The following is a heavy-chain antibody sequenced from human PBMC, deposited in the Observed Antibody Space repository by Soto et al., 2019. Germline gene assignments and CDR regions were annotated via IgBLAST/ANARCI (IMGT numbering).Heavy chain of an antibody. D-gene: IGHD3-22*01. J-gene: IGHJ4*01. V-gene: IGHV4-31*03. CDR1: GGSIGSGGYY. CDR2: IYYGGST. Sequence: SETLSLTCTVYGGSIGSGGYYLSWIRQHPGKGLEWIGYIYYGGSTYYNPSLKSRATISGDTSKNQFSLKLSSVTAADTAVYYCARGGYYYENSGQNAYDYWGQGILVTVSS. CDR3: ARGGYYYENSGQNAYDY.